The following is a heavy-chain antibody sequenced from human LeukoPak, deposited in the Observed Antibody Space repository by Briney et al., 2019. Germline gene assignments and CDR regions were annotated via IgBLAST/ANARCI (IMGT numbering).Heavy chain of an antibody. V-gene: IGHV4-61*01. Sequence: SETLSLTCSVSGASVSSGSYYWSWIRQSPGKGLEWIGYLYHSGSTNYNPSLKSRVTISPDTSKNQFSLKLSSVTAADTAVYYCARSAYYGSGFYLFEYWGQGTPVTVSS. D-gene: IGHD3-10*01. J-gene: IGHJ4*02. CDR2: LYHSGST. CDR1: GASVSSGSYY. CDR3: ARSAYYGSGFYLFEY.